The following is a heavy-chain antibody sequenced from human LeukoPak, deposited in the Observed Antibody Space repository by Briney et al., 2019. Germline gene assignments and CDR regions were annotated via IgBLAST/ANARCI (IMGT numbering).Heavy chain of an antibody. Sequence: ASVKVSCKASGYTFTSYYMHWVRQPPGQGREWMGIINPSGGSTSYAQKFQGRVTMTRKTYTSTAYMELSSLRSEDTAAYYCARDLRITMVRGVVLDYWGQGTLVTVSS. CDR2: INPSGGST. V-gene: IGHV1-46*01. CDR3: ARDLRITMVRGVVLDY. J-gene: IGHJ4*02. D-gene: IGHD3-10*01. CDR1: GYTFTSYY.